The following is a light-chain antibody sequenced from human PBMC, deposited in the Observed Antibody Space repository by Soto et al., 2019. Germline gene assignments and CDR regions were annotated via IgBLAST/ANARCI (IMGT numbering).Light chain of an antibody. Sequence: QSALTQPASVSGSPGRSITISCTGTSSDVGGYNYVSWYQQHPGKAPKLMIYEVSNRPSGVSNRFSGSKSGNTASLTISGLQAEDEADYYCSSYTSSSPYVFGTGTRSPS. J-gene: IGLJ1*01. CDR2: EVS. CDR1: SSDVGGYNY. V-gene: IGLV2-14*01. CDR3: SSYTSSSPYV.